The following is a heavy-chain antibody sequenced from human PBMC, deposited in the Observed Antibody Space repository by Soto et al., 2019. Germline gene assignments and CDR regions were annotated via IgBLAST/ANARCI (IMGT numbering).Heavy chain of an antibody. J-gene: IGHJ4*02. Sequence: ASVKVSCKASGYTFTSYAMNWVRQAPGQRLEWMGWINAGNGNTKYSQKLQGRVTMTTDTSTSTAYMELRSLRSDDTAVYYCARDHVVRGNYYDYWGQGTLVTVSS. V-gene: IGHV1-3*01. CDR3: ARDHVVRGNYYDY. CDR1: GYTFTSYA. CDR2: INAGNGNT. D-gene: IGHD1-26*01.